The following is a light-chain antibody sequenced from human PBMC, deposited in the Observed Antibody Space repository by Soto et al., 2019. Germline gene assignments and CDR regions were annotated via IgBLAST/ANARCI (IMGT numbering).Light chain of an antibody. CDR1: QSVSSN. J-gene: IGKJ4*01. CDR2: GAS. V-gene: IGKV3D-15*01. Sequence: EIVMTQSPATLSVSAGERVTLSCRASQSVSSNLAWYQQKPGQDPRLLIYGASTRATGIPARFSGIGSGTDFTLTISSLQSEDFAVYYCQQYNNWPPLTFGGGTKVEIK. CDR3: QQYNNWPPLT.